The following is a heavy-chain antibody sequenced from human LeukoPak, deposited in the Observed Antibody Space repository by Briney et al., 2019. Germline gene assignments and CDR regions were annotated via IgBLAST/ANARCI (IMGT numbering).Heavy chain of an antibody. J-gene: IGHJ4*02. V-gene: IGHV3-23*01. CDR3: AKDSGGDDIFSH. D-gene: IGHD3-9*01. Sequence: GGSLRLSCAASGFTFSRFWMSWVRQAPGKGLEWVSAISGSGGSTYYADSVKGRFTISRDNSKNTLYLQMNSLRAEDTAVYYCAKDSGGDDIFSHWGQGTLVTVSS. CDR2: ISGSGGST. CDR1: GFTFSRFW.